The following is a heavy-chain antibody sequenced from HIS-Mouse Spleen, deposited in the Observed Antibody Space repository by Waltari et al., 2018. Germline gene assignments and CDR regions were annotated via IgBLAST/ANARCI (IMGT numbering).Heavy chain of an antibody. D-gene: IGHD6-13*01. V-gene: IGHV4-38-2*02. CDR2: IYHSGST. Sequence: QVQLQESGPGLVKPSETLSLTCTVSGYSISRGYYWGWIRQPPGKGLEWIGSIYHSGSTYYNPSLKSRVTISVDTSKNQFSLKLSSVTAADTAVYYCARAAAAGQDYWGQGTLVTVSS. J-gene: IGHJ4*02. CDR1: GYSISRGYY. CDR3: ARAAAAGQDY.